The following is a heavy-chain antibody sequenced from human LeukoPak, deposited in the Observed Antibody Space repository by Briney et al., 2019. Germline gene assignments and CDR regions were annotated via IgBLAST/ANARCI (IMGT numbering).Heavy chain of an antibody. D-gene: IGHD5-18*01. V-gene: IGHV3-23*01. CDR2: ISGSGGSS. J-gene: IGHJ4*02. CDR1: GFTFSSYG. Sequence: PGGSLRLSCAASGFTFSSYGMSWVRHTPGKGLEWVSAISGSGGSSYFADSVKGRFTISRDNSKETAYLQMRSLRAEDTAVYYCAKATHGYSYGPLDFWGQGTLVTVSS. CDR3: AKATHGYSYGPLDF.